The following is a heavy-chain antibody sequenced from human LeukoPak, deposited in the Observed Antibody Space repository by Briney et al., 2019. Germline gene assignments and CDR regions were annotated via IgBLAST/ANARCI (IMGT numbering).Heavy chain of an antibody. D-gene: IGHD3-10*01. CDR1: GGSFSGYY. Sequence: PSETLSLTCAVYGGSFSGYYWSWIRQPPGKGLECIGDINHSGSTNYNPSLKSRVTISVDTSKNQFSLKLSSVTAADTAVYFCARHVYSYGLRDAFDIWGQGTRVTVSS. CDR3: ARHVYSYGLRDAFDI. J-gene: IGHJ3*02. V-gene: IGHV4-34*01. CDR2: INHSGST.